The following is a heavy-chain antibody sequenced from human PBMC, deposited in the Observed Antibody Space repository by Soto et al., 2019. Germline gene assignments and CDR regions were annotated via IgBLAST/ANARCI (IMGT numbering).Heavy chain of an antibody. CDR1: GFTVSSYY. V-gene: IGHV3-53*02. D-gene: IGHD1-26*01. CDR2: ISSDGST. Sequence: EVQLVETGGGLIQPGGSLRLSCAASGFTVSSYYMSWVRQAPGKGLEWVSGISSDGSTYYAEYVKGRFTISRDNYKHTLYVHMNSLRAEDTAVYYCARVELSLYYYYYGMDDWCQGTTLTVSS. J-gene: IGHJ6*02. CDR3: ARVELSLYYYYYGMDD.